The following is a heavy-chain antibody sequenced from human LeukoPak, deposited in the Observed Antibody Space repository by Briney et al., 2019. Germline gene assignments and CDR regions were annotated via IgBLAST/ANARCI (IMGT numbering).Heavy chain of an antibody. CDR1: GFTFSSYS. Sequence: GGSLRLSCAASGFTFSSYSMNWVRQAPGKGLVWVSRIDRDGSRINYADSVKGRFTISRDNGKNTLFLQMNSLRAEDAAVYYCVRGNDYGGPHYWGQGTLVTVSS. CDR3: VRGNDYGGPHY. V-gene: IGHV3-74*01. D-gene: IGHD4-23*01. CDR2: IDRDGSRI. J-gene: IGHJ4*02.